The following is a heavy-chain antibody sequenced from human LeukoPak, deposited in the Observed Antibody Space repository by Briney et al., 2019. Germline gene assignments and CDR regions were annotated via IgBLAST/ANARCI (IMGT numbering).Heavy chain of an antibody. CDR1: GFTFSDAC. CDR3: FPGLYGSASLTS. CDR2: IKSNTFGGTT. J-gene: IGHJ5*02. V-gene: IGHV3-15*01. Sequence: GGSLRLSCSASGFTFSDACMGWVRQTPGKGLEWIGHIKSNTFGGTTDYAAPVKGRFTISRDDSKTTLFLQMNSQKTEEPAVYYYFPGLYGSASLTSWGQGTLVTVSS. D-gene: IGHD3-10*01.